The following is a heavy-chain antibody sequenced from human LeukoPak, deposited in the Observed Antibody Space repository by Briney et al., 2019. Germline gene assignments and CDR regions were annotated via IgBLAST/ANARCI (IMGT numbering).Heavy chain of an antibody. D-gene: IGHD3-3*01. V-gene: IGHV4-4*07. CDR3: ARHPYDFWSGPTGWFDP. Sequence: SESLSLTWTVSCGSISSYYWRWIRQHAGKGLEWIGRIYTSGRTNYNPSLKSRVTMSVDTSKNQFSLKLSSVTAADTAVYYCARHPYDFWSGPTGWFDPWGQGTLVTVSS. CDR1: CGSISSYY. J-gene: IGHJ5*02. CDR2: IYTSGRT.